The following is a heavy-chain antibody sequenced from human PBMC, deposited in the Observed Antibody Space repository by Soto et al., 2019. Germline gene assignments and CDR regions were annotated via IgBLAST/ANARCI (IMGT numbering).Heavy chain of an antibody. CDR3: AAPYYYDSSGDVVDY. CDR2: IVVGSGNT. J-gene: IGHJ4*02. V-gene: IGHV1-58*01. CDR1: GFTFTSSA. Sequence: GSSVKVSCKASGFTFTSSAVQWLRLARGQRLEWIGWIVVGSGNTNYAQKFQERVTITRDMSTSTAYMELSSLRSEDTAVYYCAAPYYYDSSGDVVDYWGQGTLVTVSS. D-gene: IGHD3-22*01.